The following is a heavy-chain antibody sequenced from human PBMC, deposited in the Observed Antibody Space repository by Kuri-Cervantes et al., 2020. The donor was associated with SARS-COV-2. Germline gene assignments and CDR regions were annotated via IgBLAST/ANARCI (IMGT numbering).Heavy chain of an antibody. CDR2: IYYSGST. CDR3: ARSPVYSSSWDV. CDR1: GGSISSYY. Sequence: SETLSLTCTVSGGSISSYYWSWIRQPPGKGLEWIGYIYYSGSTNYNPSLKSRVTISVDTSKNQFSLKLSSVTAADTAVYYCARSPVYSSSWDVWGKGTMVTVSS. V-gene: IGHV4-59*01. J-gene: IGHJ6*04. D-gene: IGHD6-6*01.